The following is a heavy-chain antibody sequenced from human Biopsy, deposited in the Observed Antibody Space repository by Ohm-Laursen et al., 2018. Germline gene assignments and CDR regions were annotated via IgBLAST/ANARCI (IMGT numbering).Heavy chain of an antibody. CDR3: ARDRGYYSDRTVPGYFDL. J-gene: IGHJ2*01. V-gene: IGHV4-59*01. D-gene: IGHD3-22*01. CDR1: GDSISSYY. Sequence: SETLSLTCTVSGDSISSYYWSWIRQPPGKGLEWIVYVYYTGSTDYNPSLQSRVTISVDTSKNHFSLRLRSVTPADTAIYYCARDRGYYSDRTVPGYFDLWGRGTLVTVSS. CDR2: VYYTGST.